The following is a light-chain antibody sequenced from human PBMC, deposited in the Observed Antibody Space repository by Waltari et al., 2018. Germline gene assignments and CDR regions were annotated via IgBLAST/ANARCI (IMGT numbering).Light chain of an antibody. CDR1: QSISHY. J-gene: IGKJ4*01. CDR3: QQSYSFPLT. Sequence: DIQMTQSPSSLSASVGDRFTITCRTSQSISHYLNWYQHKAGEAPKLLIYAASTLQSGVPSRISGSGVGTDFTLTISSLQPEDFATYYCQQSYSFPLTFGGGTKVESK. CDR2: AAS. V-gene: IGKV1-39*01.